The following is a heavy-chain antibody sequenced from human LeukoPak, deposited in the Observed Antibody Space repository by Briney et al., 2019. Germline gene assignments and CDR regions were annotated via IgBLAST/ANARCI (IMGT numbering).Heavy chain of an antibody. Sequence: PSETLSRTCTVFGGSFSSYYWSWIRQPAGKGLEWIGRIHTSGGTKYNPSLRSRVTMSVDTSKNQFSLKLSSVTAADTAVYYCAREADIVVVAAADTRFDPWGQGTLVTVSS. J-gene: IGHJ5*02. CDR2: IHTSGGT. CDR3: AREADIVVVAAADTRFDP. V-gene: IGHV4-4*07. CDR1: GGSFSSYY. D-gene: IGHD2-2*01.